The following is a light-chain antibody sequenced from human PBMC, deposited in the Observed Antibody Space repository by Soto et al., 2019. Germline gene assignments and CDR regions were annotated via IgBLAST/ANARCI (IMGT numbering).Light chain of an antibody. V-gene: IGLV2-23*02. J-gene: IGLJ2*01. CDR2: EDS. Sequence: QSALAQPASVSGSPGQSITISCTGSSSDVWSYNLVSWYQQHPGKAPKLMIYEDSQRPSGVSNRFSGSKSGNTASLTISGLQAEDEADYFCCSYAGSSIFVVFGGGTKLTVL. CDR3: CSYAGSSIFVV. CDR1: SSDVWSYNL.